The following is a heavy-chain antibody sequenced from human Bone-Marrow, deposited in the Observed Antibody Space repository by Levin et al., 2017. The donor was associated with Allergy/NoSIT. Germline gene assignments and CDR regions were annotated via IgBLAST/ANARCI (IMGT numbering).Heavy chain of an antibody. V-gene: IGHV3-23*01. D-gene: IGHD6-25*01. CDR1: GFRFSGYA. CDR3: VKANVAAGRPVVDCFDP. CDR2: ISGAATAT. Sequence: PGGSLRLSCVASGFRFSGYAISWVRQAPGKGLEWVSSISGAATATWYADSLKGRSTISRDASKNTVYLQINDLRADDTGLYHCVKANVAAGRPVVDCFDPWGQGSLVAVSS. J-gene: IGHJ5*02.